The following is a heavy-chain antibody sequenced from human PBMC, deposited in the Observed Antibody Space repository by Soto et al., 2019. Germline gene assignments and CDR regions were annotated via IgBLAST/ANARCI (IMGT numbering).Heavy chain of an antibody. J-gene: IGHJ6*03. V-gene: IGHV4-31*03. D-gene: IGHD6-6*01. Sequence: SETLSLTCTVSGGSISSGGYYWSWIRQHPGKGLEWIGYIYYSGSTYYNPSLKSRVTISADTSKNQFSLKLSSVTAADTAVYYCARWGGSSSYYYYYYMDVWGKGTTVTVSS. CDR1: GGSISSGGYY. CDR2: IYYSGST. CDR3: ARWGGSSSYYYYYYMDV.